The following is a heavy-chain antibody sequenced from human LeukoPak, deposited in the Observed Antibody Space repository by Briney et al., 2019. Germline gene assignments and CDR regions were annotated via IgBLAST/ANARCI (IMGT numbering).Heavy chain of an antibody. Sequence: GGSLRLSCAASGFTFDDYAMHWVRQAPGKGLEWVSGIRWNSGSIGYADSVKGRFTISRDNAKSSLYLQMNSLRVEDTALYYCAKGLYGDYPDAFDIWGQGTMVTVSS. J-gene: IGHJ3*02. CDR2: IRWNSGSI. V-gene: IGHV3-9*01. CDR3: AKGLYGDYPDAFDI. D-gene: IGHD4-17*01. CDR1: GFTFDDYA.